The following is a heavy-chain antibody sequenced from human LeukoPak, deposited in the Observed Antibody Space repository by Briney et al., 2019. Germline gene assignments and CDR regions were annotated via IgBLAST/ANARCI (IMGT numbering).Heavy chain of an antibody. J-gene: IGHJ4*02. CDR2: IYYSGST. Sequence: PSETLSLTCTVSGGSISSSSYYWGWIRQPPGKGLEWIGSIYYSGSTYYNPSLKSRVTISVDTSKNQFSLKLSSVTAADTAVYYCARLSGYDSGYWGQGTLVTVSS. CDR1: GGSISSSSYY. D-gene: IGHD5-12*01. V-gene: IGHV4-39*01. CDR3: ARLSGYDSGY.